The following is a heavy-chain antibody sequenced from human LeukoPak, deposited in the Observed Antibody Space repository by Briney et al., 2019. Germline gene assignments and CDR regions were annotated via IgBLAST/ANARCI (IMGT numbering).Heavy chain of an antibody. Sequence: PGGSLRLSCTASGFTFNNYAMSWVRQAPGKGLEWVSAISGSGGTTYYADSVKGRFTVSRDNSNTTLYLQMNSLRAEDTAVYYCAKVITMVRGALDYWGQGTLVTVSS. J-gene: IGHJ4*02. V-gene: IGHV3-23*01. CDR3: AKVITMVRGALDY. CDR2: ISGSGGTT. CDR1: GFTFNNYA. D-gene: IGHD3-10*01.